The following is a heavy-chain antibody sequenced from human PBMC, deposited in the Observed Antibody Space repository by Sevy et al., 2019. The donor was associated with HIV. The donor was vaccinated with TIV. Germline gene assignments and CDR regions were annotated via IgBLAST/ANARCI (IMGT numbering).Heavy chain of an antibody. CDR3: ARGTRGVVDS. CDR1: GFTSNNFW. V-gene: IGHV3-74*01. Sequence: GGSLRLSCAASGFTSNNFWLHWVRQAPGKGLVWVSRINSDGESPGYADFVKGRFTISRDNAKNTAYMQMNSLRADDTGIYYCARGTRGVVDSWGQGTLVTVSS. CDR2: INSDGESP. J-gene: IGHJ4*02. D-gene: IGHD3-10*01.